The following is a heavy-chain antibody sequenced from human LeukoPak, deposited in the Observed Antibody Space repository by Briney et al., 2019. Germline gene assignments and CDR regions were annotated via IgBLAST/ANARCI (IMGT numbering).Heavy chain of an antibody. CDR1: GGSISSGSYY. CDR3: ARDSYYYDSSGYHAFDI. D-gene: IGHD3-22*01. CDR2: IYTSGST. V-gene: IGHV4-61*02. J-gene: IGHJ3*02. Sequence: SETLSLTCTVSGGSISSGSYYWSWIRQPAGKGLEWIGRIYTSGSTNYNPSLKSRVTISVDTSKNQFSLKLSSVTAADTAVYYCARDSYYYDSSGYHAFDIWGQGTMVTVSS.